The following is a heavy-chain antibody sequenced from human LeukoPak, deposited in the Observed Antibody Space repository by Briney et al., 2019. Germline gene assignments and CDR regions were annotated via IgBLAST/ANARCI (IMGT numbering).Heavy chain of an antibody. Sequence: GGSLRLSCAASGLTFSSYSMSWVRQAPGKGLEWLSYIGGSNSPIYYSDSVKGRFTISRDNAKNSLFLHMDSLRAEDTAVYYCARDVITMVRGSFDPWGQGTLVTVSS. CDR1: GLTFSSYS. J-gene: IGHJ5*02. CDR3: ARDVITMVRGSFDP. V-gene: IGHV3-48*04. CDR2: IGGSNSPI. D-gene: IGHD3-10*01.